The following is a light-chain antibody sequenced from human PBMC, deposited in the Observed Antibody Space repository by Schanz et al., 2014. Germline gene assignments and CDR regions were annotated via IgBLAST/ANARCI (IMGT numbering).Light chain of an antibody. Sequence: EIVLSQSPATLSLSPGERATLSCRASQSVSSRSLAWYQQKPGQAPRLLIYGASSRATGIPDRFSGSGSGTDFTLTISRLEPEDFAVYYCQQYGSSPRTFGQGTKVEIK. CDR1: QSVSSRS. CDR2: GAS. CDR3: QQYGSSPRT. J-gene: IGKJ1*01. V-gene: IGKV3-20*01.